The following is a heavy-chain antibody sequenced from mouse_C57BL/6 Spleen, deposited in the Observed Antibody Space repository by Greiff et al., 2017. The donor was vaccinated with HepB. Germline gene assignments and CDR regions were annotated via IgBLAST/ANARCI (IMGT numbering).Heavy chain of an antibody. Sequence: VQLQQSGAELVRPGASVKLSCKASGYTFTDYYINWVKQRPGQGLEWIARIYPGSGNTYYNEKFKGKATLTAEKSSSTAYMQLSSLTSEDSAVYFCARVDYYGVMDYWGQGTSVTVSS. CDR1: GYTFTDYY. V-gene: IGHV1-76*01. D-gene: IGHD1-1*01. CDR3: ARVDYYGVMDY. J-gene: IGHJ4*01. CDR2: IYPGSGNT.